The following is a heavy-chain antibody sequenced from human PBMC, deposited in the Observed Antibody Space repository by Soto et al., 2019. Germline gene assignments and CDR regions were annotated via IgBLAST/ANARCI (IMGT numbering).Heavy chain of an antibody. Sequence: LSLTCTVSCGSISRGGYYWSWIRQPPGKGLEWIGYIYHSGSTYYNPSLKSRVTISVDRSKNQFSLKLSSVTAADTAVYYCARAGDSSGPVALGYWGQGTLVTVSS. J-gene: IGHJ4*02. V-gene: IGHV4-30-2*01. CDR1: CGSISRGGYY. CDR3: ARAGDSSGPVALGY. CDR2: IYHSGST. D-gene: IGHD6-19*01.